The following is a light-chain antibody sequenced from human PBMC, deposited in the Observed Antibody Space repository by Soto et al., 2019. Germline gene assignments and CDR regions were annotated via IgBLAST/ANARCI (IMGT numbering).Light chain of an antibody. CDR2: LEGSGSY. V-gene: IGLV4-60*02. J-gene: IGLJ3*02. CDR3: ETWDFNTRV. Sequence: QSVLTQSSSASASLGSSVKLTCTLSSGHSSYIIAWHQQQPGKAPRYLMKLEGSGSYNKGSGVPDRFSGSSSGANRYLPISHLQFEDEADYYCETWDFNTRVFGGGTKVTVL. CDR1: SGHSSYI.